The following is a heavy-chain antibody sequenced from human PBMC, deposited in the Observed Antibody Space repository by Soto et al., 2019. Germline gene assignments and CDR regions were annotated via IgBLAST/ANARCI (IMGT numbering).Heavy chain of an antibody. J-gene: IGHJ6*02. V-gene: IGHV1-8*01. CDR2: MNPNSGNT. CDR3: ARGAMGDYLYGLDV. D-gene: IGHD5-18*01. Sequence: ASVKVSCKASGYTFASYDINWVRQATGQGLEWMGWMNPNSGNTAYAQKLQGRVTMTRNTSMSTAYMELSSLTSADTAVYYCARGAMGDYLYGLDVWSQGTTVTVSS. CDR1: GYTFASYD.